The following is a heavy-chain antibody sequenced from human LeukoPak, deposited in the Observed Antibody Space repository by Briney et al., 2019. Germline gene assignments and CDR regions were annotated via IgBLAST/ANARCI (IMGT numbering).Heavy chain of an antibody. J-gene: IGHJ6*02. V-gene: IGHV3-66*01. CDR1: GFTVSSNY. CDR3: ARGQYYDFWSGPPDYYYYGMDV. Sequence: GGSLRLSCAASGFTVSSNYMSWVRQAPGKGLEWVSVIYSGGSTYYADSVKGRFTISRDNSKNTLYLQMNSLRAEDTAVYYCARGQYYDFWSGPPDYYYYGMDVWGQGTTVTVSS. D-gene: IGHD3-3*01. CDR2: IYSGGST.